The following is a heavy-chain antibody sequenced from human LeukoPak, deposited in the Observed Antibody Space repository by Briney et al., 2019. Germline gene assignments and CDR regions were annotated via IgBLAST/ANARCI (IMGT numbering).Heavy chain of an antibody. V-gene: IGHV4-31*03. CDR3: AREKLELRGAYNWFDP. CDR2: IYYSGST. Sequence: PSQTLSLTCTVSGGSISSGGYYWSWIRQHPGKGLEWIGYIYYSGSTYYNPSLKSRVTISLDTSRNQFSLKLSSVTAADTAIYYCAREKLELRGAYNWFDPWGQGTLVTVSS. CDR1: GGSISSGGYY. D-gene: IGHD1-7*01. J-gene: IGHJ5*02.